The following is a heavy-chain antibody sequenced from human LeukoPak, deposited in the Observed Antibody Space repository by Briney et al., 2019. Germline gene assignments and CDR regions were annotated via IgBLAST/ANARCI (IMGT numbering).Heavy chain of an antibody. V-gene: IGHV3-11*01. CDR3: ARDRGNSDPGDWFDS. J-gene: IGHJ5*01. CDR2: ISGSGSTV. Sequence: GGSLRLPCAASGFTFSDYYMSWIRQAPGKGLEWVSYISGSGSTVYYAASVRGRFTISRDNAKNSLFLQMNSLRAEDTAVYYCARDRGNSDPGDWFDSWGQGTLVTVSS. CDR1: GFTFSDYY. D-gene: IGHD4-23*01.